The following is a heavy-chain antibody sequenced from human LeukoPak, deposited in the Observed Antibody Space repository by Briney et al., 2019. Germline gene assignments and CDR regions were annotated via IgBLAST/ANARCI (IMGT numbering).Heavy chain of an antibody. D-gene: IGHD6-6*01. J-gene: IGHJ6*02. CDR2: IYSGGST. CDR1: GFTVSSNY. V-gene: IGHV3-53*04. Sequence: GGSLRLSCAASGFTVSSNYMSWVRQAPGKGLEWVSVIYSGGSTYYADSVKGRFTISRHNSKNTLYLQMNSLRAEDTAVYYCASHRARDSSSSNYYYYGMDVWGQGTTVTLSS. CDR3: ASHRARDSSSSNYYYYGMDV.